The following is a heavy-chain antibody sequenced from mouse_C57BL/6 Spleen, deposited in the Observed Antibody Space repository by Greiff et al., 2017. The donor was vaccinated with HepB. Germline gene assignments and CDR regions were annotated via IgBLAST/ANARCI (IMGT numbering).Heavy chain of an antibody. J-gene: IGHJ4*01. V-gene: IGHV1-14*01. Sequence: VQLKESGPELVKPGASVKMSCKASGYTFTSYVMHWVKQKPGQGLEWIGYIYPYNDGTKYNEKFKGKATLTSDKSSSTAYMELSSLTSEDSAVYYCGRLRRDAAMDYWGQGTSVTVSS. CDR3: GRLRRDAAMDY. CDR1: GYTFTSYV. D-gene: IGHD2-12*01. CDR2: IYPYNDGT.